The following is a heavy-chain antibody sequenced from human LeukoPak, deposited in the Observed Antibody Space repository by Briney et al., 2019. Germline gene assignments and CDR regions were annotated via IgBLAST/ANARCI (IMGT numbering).Heavy chain of an antibody. Sequence: PSETLSLTCTVSGDSISSSSYYWGFIRQPPGQGLEWIGSIYYSGSTYYNASFKTRVTISLDTSKNQFSLKLSSVTAADTAVYYCARVTYDILTGYYGNYYYYYYMDVWGKGTAVTVSS. J-gene: IGHJ6*03. CDR1: GDSISSSSYY. CDR2: IYYSGST. CDR3: ARVTYDILTGYYGNYYYYYYMDV. V-gene: IGHV4-39*07. D-gene: IGHD3-9*01.